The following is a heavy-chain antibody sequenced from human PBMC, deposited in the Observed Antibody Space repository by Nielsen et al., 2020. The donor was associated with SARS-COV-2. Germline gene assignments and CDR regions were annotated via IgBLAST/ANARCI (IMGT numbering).Heavy chain of an antibody. Sequence: GESLKISCAASGFIFSSYEMNWVRQAPGKGLEWISYISSDYTVYQADSVKGRFTISRDNSKNTLYLQMSSLRSEDTAVYYCARDRSITIFGVVMGVYNWFDPWGQGTLVTVSS. J-gene: IGHJ5*02. CDR2: ISSDYTV. D-gene: IGHD3-3*01. V-gene: IGHV3-48*03. CDR1: GFIFSSYE. CDR3: ARDRSITIFGVVMGVYNWFDP.